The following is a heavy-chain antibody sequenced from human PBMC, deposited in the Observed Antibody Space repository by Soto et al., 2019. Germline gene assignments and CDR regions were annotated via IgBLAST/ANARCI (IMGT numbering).Heavy chain of an antibody. CDR3: ARVRLQQWLVREPLDY. V-gene: IGHV3-21*01. Sequence: EVQLVESGGGLVKPGGSLRLSCAASGFTFSSYSMNWVRQAPGKGLEWVSSISSSSSYIYYADSVKGRFTISRDNAKNSLYLQMNSLRAEDTAVYYCARVRLQQWLVREPLDYWGQGTLVTVSS. J-gene: IGHJ4*02. CDR2: ISSSSSYI. D-gene: IGHD6-19*01. CDR1: GFTFSSYS.